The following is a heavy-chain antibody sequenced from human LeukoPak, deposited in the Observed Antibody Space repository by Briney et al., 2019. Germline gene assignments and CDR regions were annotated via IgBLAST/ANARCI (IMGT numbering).Heavy chain of an antibody. CDR3: AAAGYDSSGYRSD. D-gene: IGHD3-22*01. CDR2: IVVGSGNT. J-gene: IGHJ4*02. CDR1: GFTFTSSA. Sequence: GASVKVSCKASGFTFTSSAMQWVRQARGQRLEWIGWIVVGSGNTNYAQKFQERVTITRDMSTSTAHMELSSLRSEDTAVYYCAAAGYDSSGYRSDWGQGTLVTVSS. V-gene: IGHV1-58*02.